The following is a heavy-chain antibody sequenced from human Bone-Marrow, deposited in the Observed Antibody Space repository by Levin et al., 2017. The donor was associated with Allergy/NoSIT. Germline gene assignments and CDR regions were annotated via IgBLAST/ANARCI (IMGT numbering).Heavy chain of an antibody. J-gene: IGHJ6*02. Sequence: SQTLSLTCAVSGDSISSGSYSWSWIRQPPGKGLEWIGYIYHSGSTYYNPSLKSRVTISVDRSKNQFSLKLSSVTAADTAVYYCARAPGRHLSYFYGMDVWGQGTTVTVSS. CDR1: GDSISSGSYS. CDR3: ARAPGRHLSYFYGMDV. CDR2: IYHSGST. D-gene: IGHD2/OR15-2a*01. V-gene: IGHV4-30-2*01.